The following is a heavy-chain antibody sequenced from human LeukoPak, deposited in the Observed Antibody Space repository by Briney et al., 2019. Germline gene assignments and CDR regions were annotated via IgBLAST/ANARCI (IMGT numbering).Heavy chain of an antibody. D-gene: IGHD2-2*01. CDR2: IYSGGST. V-gene: IGHV3-53*01. J-gene: IGHJ2*01. CDR3: ARTVVPAATDWYFDL. Sequence: PGGSLRLSCAASGFTVSSNYMSWVRQAPGKGLEWVSVIYSGGSTYYADSVKGRFTISRDNSKNTLYLQMNSLRAEDTAVYYCARTVVPAATDWYFDLWGRGTLVTVSS. CDR1: GFTVSSNY.